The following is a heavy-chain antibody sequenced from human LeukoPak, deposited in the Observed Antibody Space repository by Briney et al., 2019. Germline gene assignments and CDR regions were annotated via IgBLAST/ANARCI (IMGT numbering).Heavy chain of an antibody. CDR1: GFTFSSYS. D-gene: IGHD3-3*01. V-gene: IGHV3-48*01. CDR3: ASEDGGVRLY. Sequence: PGGSLRLSCAASGFTFSSYSMNWVRQAPGKGLEWVSYISSSSSTIYYADSVKGRFTISRDNAKNSLYLQMNSLRAEDTAVYYCASEDGGVRLYWGQGTQVTVSS. CDR2: ISSSSSTI. J-gene: IGHJ4*02.